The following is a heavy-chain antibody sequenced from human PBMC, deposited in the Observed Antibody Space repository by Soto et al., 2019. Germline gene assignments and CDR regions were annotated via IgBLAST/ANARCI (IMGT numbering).Heavy chain of an antibody. CDR2: IYHSGST. Sequence: PSETLSLTCAVSGGSISSGGYSWSWIRQPPGKGLEWIGYIYHSGSTYYNPSLKSRVTISVDRSKNQFSLKLSSVTAADTAVYYCARSDYGEHFAYWGQGTLVTVSS. D-gene: IGHD4-17*01. J-gene: IGHJ4*02. CDR1: GGSISSGGYS. CDR3: ARSDYGEHFAY. V-gene: IGHV4-30-2*01.